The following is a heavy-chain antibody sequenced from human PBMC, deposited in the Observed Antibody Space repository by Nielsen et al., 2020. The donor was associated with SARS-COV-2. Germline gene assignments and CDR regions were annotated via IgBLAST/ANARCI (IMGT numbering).Heavy chain of an antibody. CDR1: GFTFSSYA. CDR3: ARDRSSSWYTGNNWFDP. CDR2: ISYDGSNK. Sequence: LSLTCAASGFTFSSYAMHWVRQAPGKGLEWVAVISYDGSNKYYADSVKGRFTISRDNSKNTLYLQMNSLRAEDTAVYYCARDRSSSWYTGNNWFDPWGQGTLVTVSS. D-gene: IGHD6-13*01. V-gene: IGHV3-30-3*01. J-gene: IGHJ5*02.